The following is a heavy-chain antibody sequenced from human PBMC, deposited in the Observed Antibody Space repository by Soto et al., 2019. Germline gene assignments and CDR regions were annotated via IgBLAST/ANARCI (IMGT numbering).Heavy chain of an antibody. Sequence: QVQLVQSGAEVKKPGASVKVSCKASGYTFTSYDSNWVRQATGQGLEWMGWMNPNSGNTGYAQKFQGRVTMTRNTSVGTAYMELSSLSSEDTAVYYCARGDILTGYYQYYYYYMDVWGKGTTVTVSS. D-gene: IGHD3-9*01. V-gene: IGHV1-8*01. CDR2: MNPNSGNT. J-gene: IGHJ6*03. CDR3: ARGDILTGYYQYYYYYMDV. CDR1: GYTFTSYD.